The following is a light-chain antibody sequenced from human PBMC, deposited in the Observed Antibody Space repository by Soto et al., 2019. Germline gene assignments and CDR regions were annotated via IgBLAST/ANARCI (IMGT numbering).Light chain of an antibody. CDR3: QRYGNLRWT. J-gene: IGKJ1*01. Sequence: EIEMTQSPATLSVSPGERVTLSCRASQSVTSTYLAWYQQKSGQAPRLLIYGASSRAAGIPDRFSGSGSGTDFSLTISRLEPEDFAVYYCQRYGNLRWTFGQGTKVDIK. CDR2: GAS. V-gene: IGKV3-20*01. CDR1: QSVTSTY.